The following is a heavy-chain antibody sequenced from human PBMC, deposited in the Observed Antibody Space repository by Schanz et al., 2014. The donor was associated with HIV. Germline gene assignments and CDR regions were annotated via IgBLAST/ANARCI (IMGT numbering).Heavy chain of an antibody. V-gene: IGHV3-9*01. Sequence: VQLVESGGDLVQPGRSLRLSCAASGFTFDDYAMHWVRQAPGKGLEWVSGISWNSGSIGYADSVKGRFTISRDNAKNSLYLQMNSLRAEDTALYYCAKETEQLRYLGYFDYWGQGTLVTVSS. CDR1: GFTFDDYA. CDR3: AKETEQLRYLGYFDY. CDR2: ISWNSGSI. D-gene: IGHD3-9*01. J-gene: IGHJ4*02.